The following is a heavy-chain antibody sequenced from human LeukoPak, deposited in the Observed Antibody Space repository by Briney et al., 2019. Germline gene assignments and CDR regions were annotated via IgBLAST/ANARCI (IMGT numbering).Heavy chain of an antibody. D-gene: IGHD2-15*01. CDR1: GGTVSSYA. CDR3: ARGSCSGGSCYSNWFDP. J-gene: IGHJ5*02. CDR2: IIPIFGTA. V-gene: IGHV1-69*05. Sequence: SVTVSCKASGGTVSSYAISWVRQAPGQGLEWMGGIIPIFGTANYAQKFQGRVTITTDESTSTAYMELSSLRSEDTAVYYCARGSCSGGSCYSNWFDPWGQGTLVTVSS.